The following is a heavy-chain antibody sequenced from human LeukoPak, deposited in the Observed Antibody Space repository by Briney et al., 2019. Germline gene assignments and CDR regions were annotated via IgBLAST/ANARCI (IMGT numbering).Heavy chain of an antibody. D-gene: IGHD7-27*01. V-gene: IGHV5-51*01. Sequence: GGSLKISCKGSGYSFAKYWIGWVRQMPGKGLQWIGIICPGDSNVRYSPSSQGQVIISVDKSINTAYLQWSSLEASDTAMYYCARHGVPGARGCDYWGQGTLVTVSS. CDR3: ARHGVPGARGCDY. CDR1: GYSFAKYW. CDR2: ICPGDSNV. J-gene: IGHJ4*02.